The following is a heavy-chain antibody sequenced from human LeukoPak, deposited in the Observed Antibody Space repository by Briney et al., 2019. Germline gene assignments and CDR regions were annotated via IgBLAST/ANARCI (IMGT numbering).Heavy chain of an antibody. CDR3: ARDRSDSSGYYALNY. V-gene: IGHV4-31*03. CDR1: GGSISSGGYY. Sequence: SETLSLTCTVSGGSISSGGYYWIWIRQHPGKGLEWLGYISYSGSTYYNPSLKSRLTISVDTSKNQFSLRLSSVTAADTAVYYCARDRSDSSGYYALNYWGQGSPLTVSS. D-gene: IGHD3-22*01. J-gene: IGHJ4*01. CDR2: ISYSGST.